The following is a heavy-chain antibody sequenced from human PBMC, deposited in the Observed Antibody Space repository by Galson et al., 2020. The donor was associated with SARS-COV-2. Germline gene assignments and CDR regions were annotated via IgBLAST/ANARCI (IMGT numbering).Heavy chain of an antibody. J-gene: IGHJ4*02. CDR2: ISGSGANT. Sequence: GESLKISCAASGFTFGSYAMNWVRQAPGKGLEWVSTISGSGANTYYADSVKGRFTISRDNSKNTLFLQLNSLRAEDTAVYYCASPSMGKWLVLPLHDYWGQGTLVTVSS. V-gene: IGHV3-23*01. CDR3: ASPSMGKWLVLPLHDY. CDR1: GFTFGSYA. D-gene: IGHD6-19*01.